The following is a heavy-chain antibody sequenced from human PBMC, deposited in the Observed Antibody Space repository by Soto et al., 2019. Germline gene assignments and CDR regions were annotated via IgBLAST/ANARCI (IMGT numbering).Heavy chain of an antibody. D-gene: IGHD2-15*01. Sequence: SETLSLTCTVAGGSISSYYWSWIRQPPGKGLEWIGYIYYSGSTNYNPSLKSRVTISVDTSKNQFSLKLSSVTAADTAVYYFGRLVRYCSGGSGYFTRDAFDIWGQGTMVTVSS. J-gene: IGHJ3*02. CDR1: GGSISSYY. V-gene: IGHV4-59*08. CDR3: GRLVRYCSGGSGYFTRDAFDI. CDR2: IYYSGST.